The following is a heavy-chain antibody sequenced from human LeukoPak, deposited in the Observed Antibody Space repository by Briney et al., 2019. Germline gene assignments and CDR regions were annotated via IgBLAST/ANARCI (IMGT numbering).Heavy chain of an antibody. CDR1: GGSISSYY. V-gene: IGHV4-4*07. Sequence: PSETLSLTCTVSGGSISSYYWSWIRQPAGKGLEWIGHIYTSGSTNYNPSLKSRITMSLDTSKNQFSLKLSSVTAADTAVYYCARLPPITIFGVVNDAFDIWGQGTMVTVSS. D-gene: IGHD3-3*01. CDR2: IYTSGST. J-gene: IGHJ3*02. CDR3: ARLPPITIFGVVNDAFDI.